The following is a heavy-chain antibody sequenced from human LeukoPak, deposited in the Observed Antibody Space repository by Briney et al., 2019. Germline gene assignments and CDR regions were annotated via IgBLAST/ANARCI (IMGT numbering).Heavy chain of an antibody. D-gene: IGHD3-3*01. CDR3: ARSLFRFLEWSYRSYYYYYMDV. J-gene: IGHJ6*03. CDR1: GGTFSSYA. CDR2: IIPIFGTV. Sequence: SVKVSCKASGGTFSSYAISWVRQAPGQGLEWMGGIIPIFGTVNYAQKFQGRVTITADKSTSTAYMELSSLRSEDAAVYYCARSLFRFLEWSYRSYYYYYMDVWGKGTTVTVSS. V-gene: IGHV1-69*06.